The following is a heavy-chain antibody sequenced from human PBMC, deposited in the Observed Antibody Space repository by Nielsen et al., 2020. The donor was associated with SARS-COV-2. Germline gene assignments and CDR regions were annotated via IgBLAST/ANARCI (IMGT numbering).Heavy chain of an antibody. Sequence: ASVKVSCKASGYTFTGYYMHWVRQAPGQGLEWMGWISAYNGNTNYAQKLQGRVTMTTDTSTSTAYMELRSLRSDDTAVYYCASGERGPYYMDVWGKGTTVTVSS. D-gene: IGHD1-26*01. J-gene: IGHJ6*03. CDR1: GYTFTGYY. CDR2: ISAYNGNT. V-gene: IGHV1-18*04. CDR3: ASGERGPYYMDV.